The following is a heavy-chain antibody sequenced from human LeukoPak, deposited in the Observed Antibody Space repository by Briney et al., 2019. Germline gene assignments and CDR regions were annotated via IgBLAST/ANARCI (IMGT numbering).Heavy chain of an antibody. V-gene: IGHV3-9*03. CDR2: ISWNSGSI. CDR3: AKSNRPGREPDAFDI. D-gene: IGHD3-16*02. J-gene: IGHJ3*02. Sequence: PGGSLRLSCAASGFTFDDYAMHWVRQAPGKGLEGVSGISWNSGSIVYADSVKGRFTISRDNAKNSLYLQMNSLRAEDMALYYCAKSNRPGREPDAFDIWGQGTMVTVSS. CDR1: GFTFDDYA.